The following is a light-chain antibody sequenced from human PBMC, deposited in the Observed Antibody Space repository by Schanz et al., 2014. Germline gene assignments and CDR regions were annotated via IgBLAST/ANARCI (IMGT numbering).Light chain of an antibody. CDR1: GSDVGGYNY. J-gene: IGLJ2*01. Sequence: QSALTQPASVSGSPGQSITISCTGTGSDVGGYNYVSWYQQHPGKAPKLIIYEVNKRPSGVPDRFSGSKSGNTASLTVSGLQAEDEADYYCSSHASNNPRVVFGGGTKVTVL. V-gene: IGLV2-8*01. CDR2: EVN. CDR3: SSHASNNPRVV.